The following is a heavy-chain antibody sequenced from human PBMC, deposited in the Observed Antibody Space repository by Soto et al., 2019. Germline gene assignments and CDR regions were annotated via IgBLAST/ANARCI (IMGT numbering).Heavy chain of an antibody. CDR1: GVSISSGGYY. CDR2: IYYSGST. V-gene: IGHV4-31*03. Sequence: PSETLSLTCTVSGVSISSGGYYWSWIRQHPGKGLEWIGYIYYSGSTYYNPSLKSRVTISVDTSKNQFSLKLSSVTAADTAVYYCARLLMVRGVTPSPYYFDYWGQGTTVTVS. J-gene: IGHJ4*03. D-gene: IGHD3-10*01. CDR3: ARLLMVRGVTPSPYYFDY.